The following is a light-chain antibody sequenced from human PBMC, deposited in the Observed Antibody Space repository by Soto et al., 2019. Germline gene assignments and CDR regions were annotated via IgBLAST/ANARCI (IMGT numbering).Light chain of an antibody. CDR2: GAS. CDR3: QQSYSTPRT. V-gene: IGKV1-39*01. CDR1: QDVSND. J-gene: IGKJ1*01. Sequence: DIQMTQSPPSLSASVGDRVTITFRASQDVSNDLGWFQQKPGKAPKRLIFGASNLESGVPSRFSGTGSGTDFTLTISSLQPEDFATYYCQQSYSTPRTFGQGTKVDIK.